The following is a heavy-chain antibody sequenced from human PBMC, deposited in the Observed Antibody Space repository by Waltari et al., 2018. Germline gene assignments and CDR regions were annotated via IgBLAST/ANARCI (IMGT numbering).Heavy chain of an antibody. Sequence: EVQLLESGGGLVQPGGSLRLSCAASGFTFSSYAMNWVRQAPGKGVEGVSGIVGSGSSTNYADSVEGRFAISRDNSRNTLYLQMDSLRAEDTAVYFCASRSYTYGFDHWGQGTLVTVSS. CDR2: IVGSGSST. D-gene: IGHD5-18*01. V-gene: IGHV3-23*01. CDR1: GFTFSSYA. J-gene: IGHJ4*02. CDR3: ASRSYTYGFDH.